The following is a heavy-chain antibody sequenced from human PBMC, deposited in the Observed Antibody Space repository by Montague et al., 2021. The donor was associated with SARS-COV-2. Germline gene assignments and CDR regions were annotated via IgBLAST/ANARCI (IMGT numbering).Heavy chain of an antibody. CDR2: IYYSGST. Sequence: TLSLTCTVSGGSISAGYYWTWIRQIPGKGLEWIGYIYYSGSTYYNPSLKSRVIMSIDTSKHQFSLKVSSLTAADTATYSCASAIAVADTHYYYYGMDVWGQGTTVTVSS. CDR1: GGSISAGYY. CDR3: ASAIAVADTHYYYYGMDV. J-gene: IGHJ6*02. V-gene: IGHV4-31*03. D-gene: IGHD6-19*01.